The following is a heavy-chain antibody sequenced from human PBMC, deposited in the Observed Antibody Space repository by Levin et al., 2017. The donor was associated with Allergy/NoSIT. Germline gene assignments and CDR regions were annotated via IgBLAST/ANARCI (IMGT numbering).Heavy chain of an antibody. CDR2: ISGSGAST. Sequence: ETLSLTCAASGFTFSSYAMSWVRQAPGKGLEWVSAISGSGASTYYADSVKGRFTISKDTSENTLYLQMNSLRAEDTAVYYCAKDSGIAAAGTKYFDSWGQGTLVTVSS. D-gene: IGHD6-13*01. CDR3: AKDSGIAAAGTKYFDS. CDR1: GFTFSSYA. V-gene: IGHV3-23*01. J-gene: IGHJ4*02.